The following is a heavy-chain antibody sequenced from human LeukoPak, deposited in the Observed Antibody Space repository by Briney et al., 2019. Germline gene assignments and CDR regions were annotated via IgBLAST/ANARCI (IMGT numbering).Heavy chain of an antibody. CDR1: GFSFSTYA. D-gene: IGHD6-6*01. CDR3: ASGRQLGY. V-gene: IGHV3-7*01. Sequence: GGSLRLSCAASGFSFSTYAMHWVRQAPGKGLEWVANIKEDGSEKYYVDSVKGRFTISRDNAKNSLYLQMNSLRAEDTAIYYCASGRQLGYWGQGTLVTVSS. J-gene: IGHJ4*02. CDR2: IKEDGSEK.